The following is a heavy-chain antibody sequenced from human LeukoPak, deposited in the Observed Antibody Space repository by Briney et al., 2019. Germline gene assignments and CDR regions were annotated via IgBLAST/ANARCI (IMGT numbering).Heavy chain of an antibody. J-gene: IGHJ5*02. D-gene: IGHD1-1*01. Sequence: AVKVSCKASGGTFSSYAISWVRQAPGQGLEWMGGIIPIFGTANYAQKFQGRVTITADKSTSTAYMELSSLRSEDTAVYYCARDSVGTTGSNWFDPWGQGTLVTVSS. CDR2: IIPIFGTA. CDR3: ARDSVGTTGSNWFDP. CDR1: GGTFSSYA. V-gene: IGHV1-69*06.